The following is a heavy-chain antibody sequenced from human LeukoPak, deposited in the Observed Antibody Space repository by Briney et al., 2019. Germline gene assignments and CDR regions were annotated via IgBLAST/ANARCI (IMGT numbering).Heavy chain of an antibody. V-gene: IGHV4-38-2*02. CDR2: IYHSGST. J-gene: IGHJ5*02. Sequence: PSETLSLTCTVSGYSISSGYYWGWIRQPPGKGLEWIGSIYHSGSTYYSPSLKSRVTISVDTSKNQFSLKLSSVTAADTAVYYCARDESPAKDYYDSSGYYSNWFDPWGQGTLVTVSS. CDR1: GYSISSGYY. CDR3: ARDESPAKDYYDSSGYYSNWFDP. D-gene: IGHD3-22*01.